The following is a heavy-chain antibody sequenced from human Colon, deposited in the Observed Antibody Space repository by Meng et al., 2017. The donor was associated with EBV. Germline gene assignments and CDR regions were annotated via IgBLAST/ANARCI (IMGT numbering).Heavy chain of an antibody. Sequence: QGRLQESGPGLVKPSQTLSLTCTFPGGSVSSGGYYWTWIRQHPGKGLEWFGHIYYSGSTFYNPSLKRRVIISIDTSKNQFSLNLRSVTAADTAVYYCARVSSGWDYFDYWGQGTLVTVSS. D-gene: IGHD6-19*01. J-gene: IGHJ4*02. CDR2: IYYSGST. CDR3: ARVSSGWDYFDY. CDR1: GGSVSSGGYY. V-gene: IGHV4-31*03.